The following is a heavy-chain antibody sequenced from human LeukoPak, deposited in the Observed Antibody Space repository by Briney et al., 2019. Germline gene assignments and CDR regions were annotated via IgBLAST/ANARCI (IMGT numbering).Heavy chain of an antibody. V-gene: IGHV3-23*03. CDR1: GFTFSTYA. J-gene: IGHJ4*02. CDR2: IYSGGST. D-gene: IGHD1-26*01. CDR3: AREDSGS. Sequence: PGGSLRLSCAASGFTFSTYAMSWVRQAPGKGLEWVSVIYSGGSTYYADSVKGRFTISRDNSKNTLYLQMNSLRAEDTAVYYCAREDSGSWGQGTLVTVSS.